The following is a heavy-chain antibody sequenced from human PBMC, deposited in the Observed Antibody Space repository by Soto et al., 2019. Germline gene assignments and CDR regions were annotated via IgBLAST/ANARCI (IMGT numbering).Heavy chain of an antibody. Sequence: TLSLTCTVSGCSISSGDYYWSWIRQHPGKGLEWIGTIYFSGTTYYNPSLKSRVTISVDTSKSQFSLKLSSVTAADTAVYYCARRDRSGFSYWLDTWGQGTLVTVSS. CDR2: IYFSGTT. D-gene: IGHD3-22*01. CDR1: GCSISSGDYY. V-gene: IGHV4-31*03. CDR3: ARRDRSGFSYWLDT. J-gene: IGHJ5*02.